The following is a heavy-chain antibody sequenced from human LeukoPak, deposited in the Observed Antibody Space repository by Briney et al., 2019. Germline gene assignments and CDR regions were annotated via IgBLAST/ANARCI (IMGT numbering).Heavy chain of an antibody. CDR1: GFTFSSYG. D-gene: IGHD1-26*01. CDR2: ISTSSSYI. CDR3: ARDSGNYLDAFDI. Sequence: GGSLRLSCAASGFTFSSYGMNWVRQAPGKGLVWVSSISTSSSYIYYTDSVKGRFTISRDNAKNSLDLQMNSLRAGDTAVYYCARDSGNYLDAFDIWGQGTMVTVSS. J-gene: IGHJ3*02. V-gene: IGHV3-21*01.